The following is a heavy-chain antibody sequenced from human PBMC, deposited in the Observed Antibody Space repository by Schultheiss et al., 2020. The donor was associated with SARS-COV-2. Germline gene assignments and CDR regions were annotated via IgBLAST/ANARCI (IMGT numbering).Heavy chain of an antibody. Sequence: SETLSLTCAVYGGSFSGYYWSWIRQPPGKGLEWIGEINHSGSTNYNPSLKSRVTISVDTSKNQFSLKLSSVTAADTAVYYCARGYCSSTSCRPRVYYYYGMDVWGKGTTVTVSS. CDR2: INHSGST. CDR1: GGSFSGYY. CDR3: ARGYCSSTSCRPRVYYYYGMDV. J-gene: IGHJ6*04. D-gene: IGHD2-2*01. V-gene: IGHV4-34*01.